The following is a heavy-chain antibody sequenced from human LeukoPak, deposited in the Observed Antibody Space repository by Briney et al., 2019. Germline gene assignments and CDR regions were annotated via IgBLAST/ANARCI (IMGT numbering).Heavy chain of an antibody. CDR1: GFTFSSYA. Sequence: TGGSLRLSCAASGFTFSSYAMSWVRQAPGKGLEWVSAISGSGGSTYYADSVKGRFTISRDNSKNTLYLQMNSLRAEDTAVYYCAKLMVRGVIEGYFDYWGQGTLVTVSS. CDR3: AKLMVRGVIEGYFDY. V-gene: IGHV3-23*01. CDR2: ISGSGGST. D-gene: IGHD3-10*01. J-gene: IGHJ4*02.